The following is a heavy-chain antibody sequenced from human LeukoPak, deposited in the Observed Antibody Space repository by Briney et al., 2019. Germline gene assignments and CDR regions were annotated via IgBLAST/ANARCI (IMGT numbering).Heavy chain of an antibody. V-gene: IGHV3-48*03. Sequence: GGSPRLSCAASGFTLSSYEMNWVRQAPGKGLEWVPYISSSGSTIYYADSVKGRFTISRDNAKNSLYLQMNSLRAEDTAVYYCARGYVLRYFDWLPYDAFDIWGQGTMVTVSS. CDR3: ARGYVLRYFDWLPYDAFDI. CDR2: ISSSGSTI. J-gene: IGHJ3*02. D-gene: IGHD3-9*01. CDR1: GFTLSSYE.